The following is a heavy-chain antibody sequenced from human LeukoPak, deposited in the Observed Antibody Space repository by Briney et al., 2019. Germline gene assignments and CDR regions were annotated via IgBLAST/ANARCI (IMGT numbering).Heavy chain of an antibody. J-gene: IGHJ5*02. D-gene: IGHD3-22*01. CDR2: INPNSGGT. CDR3: ARGAGIFYDSSGYYYVLDP. CDR1: GYTFTGYY. Sequence: ASVKVSCKASGYTFTGYYMHWVRQAPGQGLEWMGWINPNSGGTNYAQKFQGRVTMTRDTSISTAYMELSRLRSDDTAVYYSARGAGIFYDSSGYYYVLDPWGQGTLVTVSS. V-gene: IGHV1-2*02.